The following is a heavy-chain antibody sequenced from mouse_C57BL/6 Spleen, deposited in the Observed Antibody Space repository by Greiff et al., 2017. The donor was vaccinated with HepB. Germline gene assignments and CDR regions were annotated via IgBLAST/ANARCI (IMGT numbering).Heavy chain of an antibody. CDR2: IHPNSGST. Sequence: VQLQQSGAELVKPGASVKLSCKASGYTFTSYWMHWVKQRPGQGLEWIGMIHPNSGSTNYNEKFKSKATLTVDKSSSTAYMQLSSLTSEDSAVYYCARGDYDGRAYYFDYWGQGTTLTVSS. J-gene: IGHJ2*01. CDR1: GYTFTSYW. D-gene: IGHD2-4*01. V-gene: IGHV1-64*01. CDR3: ARGDYDGRAYYFDY.